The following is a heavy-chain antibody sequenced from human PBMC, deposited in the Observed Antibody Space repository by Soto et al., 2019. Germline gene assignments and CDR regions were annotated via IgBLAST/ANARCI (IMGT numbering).Heavy chain of an antibody. CDR1: GYSIGSGYY. CDR3: ARTFDYYGMDV. V-gene: IGHV4-38-2*01. Sequence: SETLSLTCAVSGYSIGSGYYWAFIRQSPGKGLEWIGSIYHAGSVYYNPSLNGRVALSMDTSKNHFSLKLTSVTAADTAVYYCARTFDYYGMDVWGQGTTVTVSS. J-gene: IGHJ6*02. CDR2: IYHAGSV.